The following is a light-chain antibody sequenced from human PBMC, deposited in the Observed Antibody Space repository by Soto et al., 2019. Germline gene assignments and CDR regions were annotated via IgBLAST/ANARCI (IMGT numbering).Light chain of an antibody. CDR1: QSVSSN. CDR2: GAS. CDR3: QQYNNWPLWT. V-gene: IGKV3-15*01. J-gene: IGKJ1*01. Sequence: EIVMTQSPATLSVSPGERATLSCRASQSVSSNLAWYQQKPGQAPRLLIYGASTRATGIPARFSGSASGTEFTLTISSLQSEDFAVYYCQQYNNWPLWTVGQGTKVDIK.